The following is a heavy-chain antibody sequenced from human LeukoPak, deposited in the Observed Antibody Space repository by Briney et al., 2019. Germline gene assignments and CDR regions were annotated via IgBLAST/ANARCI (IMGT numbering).Heavy chain of an antibody. CDR3: ASLGNQWELPEYFQH. Sequence: PSQTLSLTCTVSGGSLSSGGYYWSWLRQHPGKGLEWIGYIYYSGSTYYNPSLKSRVTISVDTSKNQFSLKLSSVTAADTAVYYCASLGNQWELPEYFQHWGQGTLVTVSS. V-gene: IGHV4-31*03. J-gene: IGHJ1*01. CDR2: IYYSGST. D-gene: IGHD1-26*01. CDR1: GGSLSSGGYY.